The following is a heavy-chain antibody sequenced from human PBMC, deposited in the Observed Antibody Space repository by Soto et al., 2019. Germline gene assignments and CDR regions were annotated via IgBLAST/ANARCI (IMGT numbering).Heavy chain of an antibody. J-gene: IGHJ6*02. CDR2: IWYDGSNK. Sequence: GGSLRLSCAASGFTFISYGMHWGRQAPGKGLEWVAVIWYDGSNKYYADSVKGRFTISRDNSKNTLYLQMNSLRAEDTAVYYCARDRSEEIYYYYGMDVWGQGTTVTVSS. D-gene: IGHD3-10*01. CDR3: ARDRSEEIYYYYGMDV. CDR1: GFTFISYG. V-gene: IGHV3-33*01.